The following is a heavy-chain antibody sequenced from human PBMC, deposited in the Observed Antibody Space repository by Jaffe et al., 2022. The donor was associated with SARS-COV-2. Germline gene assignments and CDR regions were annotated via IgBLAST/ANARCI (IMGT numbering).Heavy chain of an antibody. J-gene: IGHJ4*02. V-gene: IGHV3-30-3*01. Sequence: QVQLVESGGGVVQPGRSLRLSCAASGFTFSSYAMHWVRQAPGKGLEWVAVISYDGSNKYYADSVKGRFTISRDNSKNTLYLQMNSLRAEDTAVYYCAREYLTSRDGYNMGFDYWGQGTLVTVSS. CDR2: ISYDGSNK. D-gene: IGHD5-12*01. CDR3: AREYLTSRDGYNMGFDY. CDR1: GFTFSSYA.